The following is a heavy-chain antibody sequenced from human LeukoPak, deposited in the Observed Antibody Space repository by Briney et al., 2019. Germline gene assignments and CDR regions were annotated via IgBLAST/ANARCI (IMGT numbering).Heavy chain of an antibody. CDR2: ISITSTHI. Sequence: GGSLRLSCAASGFTFSTYAMNWVRQAPGKGLEWVSSISITSTHIYYAASVRGRFTISRDNAKNSLNLQMNSLRAEDMALYYCARGDTSLQRNDALDIWGQGTMVSVSS. CDR3: ARGDTSLQRNDALDI. D-gene: IGHD2/OR15-2a*01. CDR1: GFTFSTYA. V-gene: IGHV3-21*01. J-gene: IGHJ3*02.